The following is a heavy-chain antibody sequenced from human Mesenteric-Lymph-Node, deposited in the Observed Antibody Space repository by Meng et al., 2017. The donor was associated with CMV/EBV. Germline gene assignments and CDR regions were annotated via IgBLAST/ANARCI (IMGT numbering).Heavy chain of an antibody. J-gene: IGHJ4*02. CDR3: AKDNGYYDFWSGYSPFDY. D-gene: IGHD3-3*01. Sequence: GGSLRLSCAASGFTVSSNYMTWVRQAPGEGLDWVSVIYDDANTHYAESVKGRFTISRDNFQNTLYLQMNSLRVEDTAVYYCAKDNGYYDFWSGYSPFDYWGQGTLVTVSS. CDR2: IYDDANT. CDR1: GFTVSSNY. V-gene: IGHV3-53*01.